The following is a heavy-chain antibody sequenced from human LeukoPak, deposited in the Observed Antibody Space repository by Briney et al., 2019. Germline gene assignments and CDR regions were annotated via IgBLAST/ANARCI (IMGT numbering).Heavy chain of an antibody. J-gene: IGHJ4*02. D-gene: IGHD3-9*01. Sequence: QTGGSLRLSCAASGFTFSNYAMSWVRQAPGKGLEWVSAITGSGGNTYYADSVKGRFTISRDNSKNTLYLQMNSLRDEDTAVYYCAKWGDFDVLTGYYVPDFWGQGTLVTVPS. CDR2: ITGSGGNT. CDR3: AKWGDFDVLTGYYVPDF. CDR1: GFTFSNYA. V-gene: IGHV3-23*01.